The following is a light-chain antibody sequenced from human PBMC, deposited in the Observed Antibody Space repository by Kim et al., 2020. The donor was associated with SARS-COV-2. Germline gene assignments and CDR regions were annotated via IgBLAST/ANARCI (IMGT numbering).Light chain of an antibody. J-gene: IGLJ3*02. CDR3: AAWDDSFWV. CDR1: SSNIESNY. CDR2: RNN. V-gene: IGLV1-47*01. Sequence: PGQRLTISCSGSSSNIESNYVYWYQQLPGTAPKLLIYRNNQRPSGVPDRFSGSKSGTSASLAISGLRSEDEADYYCAAWDDSFWVFGGGTQLTVL.